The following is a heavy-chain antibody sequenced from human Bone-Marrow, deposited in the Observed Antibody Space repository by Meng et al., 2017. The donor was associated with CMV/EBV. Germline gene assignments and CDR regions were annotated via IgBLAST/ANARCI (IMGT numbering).Heavy chain of an antibody. D-gene: IGHD3-10*01. CDR1: GFTFSSYS. J-gene: IGHJ6*02. V-gene: IGHV3-21*01. Sequence: ESLKISCAASGFTFSSYSMNWVRQAPGKGLEWVSSISSSSSYIYYADSVKGRFTISRDNAKNSLYLQMNSLRAEDTAVYYCARGLGSGIWYYGMDVWGQGTTVTVSS. CDR2: ISSSSSYI. CDR3: ARGLGSGIWYYGMDV.